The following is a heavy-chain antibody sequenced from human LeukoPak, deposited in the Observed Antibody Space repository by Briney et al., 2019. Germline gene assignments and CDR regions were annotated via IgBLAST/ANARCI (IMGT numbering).Heavy chain of an antibody. V-gene: IGHV4-34*01. D-gene: IGHD3-10*01. CDR3: ARGPYYYGSGRPFDY. CDR2: INHSGST. CDR1: GGSFSGYY. J-gene: IGHJ4*02. Sequence: SETLSLTCAVYGGSFSGYYWSWIRQPPGKGLEWIGEINHSGSTNYNPSLNSRVTISEVTSKDQFTLQLNSVTAADTAVYYCARGPYYYGSGRPFDYWGQETLVTVSS.